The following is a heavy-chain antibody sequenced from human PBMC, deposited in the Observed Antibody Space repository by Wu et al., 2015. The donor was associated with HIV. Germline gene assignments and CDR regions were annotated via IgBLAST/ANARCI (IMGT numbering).Heavy chain of an antibody. CDR1: GYTFTSYG. CDR3: ARRLLPRDPTGSGGYGMDV. V-gene: IGHV1-18*01. J-gene: IGHJ6*02. D-gene: IGHD3-10*01. Sequence: QVQLVQSGTEVKKPGASVKVSCKASGYTFTSYGISWVRQAPGQGLEWMGWISAYNGNTNYARKLQGRVTMTTDTSTSTAYMELRSLRSDDTAVYYCARRLLPRDPTGSGGYGMDVWGQGTTVTVSS. CDR2: ISAYNGNT.